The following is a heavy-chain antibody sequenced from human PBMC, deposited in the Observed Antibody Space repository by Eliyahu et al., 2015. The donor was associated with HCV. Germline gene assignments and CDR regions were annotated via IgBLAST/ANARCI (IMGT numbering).Heavy chain of an antibody. Sequence: QLQLQESGPGLVKPSETLSLTCTVSGDSISGSDFYWAWIRQSPGKGLEWIGNIYRDGYTYNNPSLKSRVTISVDTSKNVFSLKLTSVTAADSAVYHCARXKSVTDGMDVWGQGTTVIVSS. CDR1: GDSISGSDFY. CDR3: ARXKSVTDGMDV. CDR2: IYRDGYT. V-gene: IGHV4-39*07. D-gene: IGHD2-21*02. J-gene: IGHJ6*02.